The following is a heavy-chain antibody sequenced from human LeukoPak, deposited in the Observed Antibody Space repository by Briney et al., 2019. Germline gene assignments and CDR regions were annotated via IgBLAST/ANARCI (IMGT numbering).Heavy chain of an antibody. CDR1: GGSISSGGYY. J-gene: IGHJ4*02. CDR3: ARDLGYCTNGVCHTRFDY. Sequence: SETLSLTCTVSGGSISSGGYYWSWIRQHPGKGLEWIGYIYYSGSTYYNPSLKSRVTISVDTSKNQFSLKLSSVTAADTAEYYCARDLGYCTNGVCHTRFDYWGQGTLVAVSS. CDR2: IYYSGST. V-gene: IGHV4-31*03. D-gene: IGHD2-8*01.